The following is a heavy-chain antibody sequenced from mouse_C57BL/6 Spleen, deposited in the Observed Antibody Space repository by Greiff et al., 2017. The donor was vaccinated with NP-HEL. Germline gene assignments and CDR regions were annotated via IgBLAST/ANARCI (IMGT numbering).Heavy chain of an antibody. CDR1: GYTFTSYW. D-gene: IGHD3-2*02. Sequence: VQLQQPGAELVRPGSSVKLSCKASGYTFTSYWMDWVQQRPGQGLEWIGNISPSDSETHYNQKFKDKATLTVDKSSSPAYMQLSSLTSEDSADYDGAKSDSSGYLRYFDYWGQGTTLTVSS. V-gene: IGHV1-61*01. CDR3: AKSDSSGYLRYFDY. CDR2: ISPSDSET. J-gene: IGHJ2*01.